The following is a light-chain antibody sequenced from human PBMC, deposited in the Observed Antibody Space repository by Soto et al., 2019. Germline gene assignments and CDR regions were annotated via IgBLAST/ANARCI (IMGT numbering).Light chain of an antibody. J-gene: IGKJ3*01. V-gene: IGKV3-20*01. CDR2: GAS. CDR3: QQYGSSPLT. CDR1: QSVSSSY. Sequence: EIVLTQSPGTLSLSPGERATLSCRASQSVSSSYLAWYQQKPGQAPRLLIYGASSRATGIPDSFSGSGTGTDFTLTISRQEPEDFAVYSCQQYGSSPLTCGPGTKVDIK.